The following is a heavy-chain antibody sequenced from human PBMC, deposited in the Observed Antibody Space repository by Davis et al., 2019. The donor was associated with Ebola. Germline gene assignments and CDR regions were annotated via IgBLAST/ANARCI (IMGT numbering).Heavy chain of an antibody. CDR1: GYSFTSYW. Sequence: GESLKISYKGSGYSFTSYWIAWVRQMPGKGLECMGIIYPGDSDTRYSPSFQGQVTISADKSISTAYLQWSSLKASDTAMYYCARGTDGYNPGGYFDSWGQGTLVTVSS. CDR2: IYPGDSDT. CDR3: ARGTDGYNPGGYFDS. J-gene: IGHJ4*02. V-gene: IGHV5-51*01. D-gene: IGHD5-24*01.